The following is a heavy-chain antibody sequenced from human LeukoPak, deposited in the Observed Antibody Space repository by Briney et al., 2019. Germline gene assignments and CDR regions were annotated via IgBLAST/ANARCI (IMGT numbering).Heavy chain of an antibody. CDR1: GYTFTGYY. CDR3: AREGDAGAFDI. CDR2: INANSGGT. Sequence: ASLKVSCKASGYTFTGYYMHWVRQAPGQGLEWMGWINANSGGTNYAQTFQGRVTMTTDTSISTPYIELSRLRADDTAVYYYAREGDAGAFDIWGQGTMVTVSS. V-gene: IGHV1-2*02. D-gene: IGHD3-16*01. J-gene: IGHJ3*02.